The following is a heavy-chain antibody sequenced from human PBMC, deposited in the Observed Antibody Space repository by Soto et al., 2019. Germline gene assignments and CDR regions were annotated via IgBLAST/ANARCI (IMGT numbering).Heavy chain of an antibody. CDR1: GITVYNNY. CDR3: ARDVGV. J-gene: IGHJ6*04. V-gene: IGHV3-66*01. Sequence: EVQLVESGGGLVQRGGSLRLSCAASGITVYNNYMSWVRQAPGKGLEWVSVIYSGGSTSYADSVKGRFTISRDGSKNTVYLQMNSLRAEDTAVYYCARDVGVWGRGTTFTVSS. CDR2: IYSGGST.